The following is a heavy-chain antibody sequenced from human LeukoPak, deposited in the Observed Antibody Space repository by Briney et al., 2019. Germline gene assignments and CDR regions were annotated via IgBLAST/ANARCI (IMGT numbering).Heavy chain of an antibody. CDR3: ARFGRDGNSYGYMDL. CDR2: ISSRSAYK. D-gene: IGHD5-18*01. Sequence: PAGTLSLSCAASGFTFSDYSMNWVRQAPGKGLQWVSSISSRSAYKYDADSVKGRFTISRENAKSKLYLQMTSLGPDDTAVYYCARFGRDGNSYGYMDLWGQGTLVTVSS. J-gene: IGHJ5*02. V-gene: IGHV3-21*01. CDR1: GFTFSDYS.